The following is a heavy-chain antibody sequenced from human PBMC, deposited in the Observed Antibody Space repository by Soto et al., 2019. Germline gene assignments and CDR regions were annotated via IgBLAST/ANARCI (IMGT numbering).Heavy chain of an antibody. D-gene: IGHD3-3*01. Sequence: QVQLQESGPGLVKPSQTLSLTCTVSGASISSGGSYWSWIRQRPGKVLEWIGYIFSNGSVYYTPSLKGRVMMSPDTSKNQFSLRLTSVTAADTAVYYCARAPETPPIFGVVRPYFFDYWGQGTLVTVSS. CDR3: ARAPETPPIFGVVRPYFFDY. V-gene: IGHV4-31*03. CDR1: GASISSGGSY. CDR2: IFSNGSV. J-gene: IGHJ4*02.